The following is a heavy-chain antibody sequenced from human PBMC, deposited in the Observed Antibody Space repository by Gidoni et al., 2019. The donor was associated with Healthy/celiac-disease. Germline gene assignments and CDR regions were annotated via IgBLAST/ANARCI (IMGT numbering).Heavy chain of an antibody. D-gene: IGHD3-22*01. Sequence: EVQLLESGGGLVQPGGSLRLSCAASGFTFSSSAMSWVRQAPGKGLEWVSAISGSGGSTYYADSVKGRFTISRDNSKNTLYLQMNSLRAEDTAVYYCAKGQGIVVVTKFNGMDVWGQGTTVTVSS. V-gene: IGHV3-23*01. J-gene: IGHJ6*02. CDR3: AKGQGIVVVTKFNGMDV. CDR1: GFTFSSSA. CDR2: ISGSGGST.